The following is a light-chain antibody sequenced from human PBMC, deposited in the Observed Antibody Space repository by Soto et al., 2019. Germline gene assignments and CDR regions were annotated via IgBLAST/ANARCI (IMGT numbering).Light chain of an antibody. CDR3: QKYDSWPFT. V-gene: IGKV3-15*01. CDR2: SAS. J-gene: IGKJ3*01. CDR1: QSVTTN. Sequence: EMVITQSPATLSLSPGERATLSCRASQSVTTNVAWYQQKPGQSPRLLIYSASTRATGIPVTFSGAGSGTEFSLTISSLQSEDFAVYYCQKYDSWPFTFGHGTKVDIK.